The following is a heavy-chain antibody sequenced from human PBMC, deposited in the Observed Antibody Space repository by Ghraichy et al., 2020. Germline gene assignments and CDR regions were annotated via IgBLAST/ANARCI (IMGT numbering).Heavy chain of an antibody. J-gene: IGHJ4*02. CDR1: GGSFSGYY. D-gene: IGHD2/OR15-2a*01. CDR3: ARGHPSNSIQLARGFDY. CDR2: INHSGST. V-gene: IGHV4-34*01. Sequence: SETLSLTCAVYGGSFSGYYWSWIRQPPGKGLEWIGEINHSGSTNYNPSLKSRVTISVDTSKNQFSLKLSSVTAADTAVYYCARGHPSNSIQLARGFDYWGQGTLVTVSS.